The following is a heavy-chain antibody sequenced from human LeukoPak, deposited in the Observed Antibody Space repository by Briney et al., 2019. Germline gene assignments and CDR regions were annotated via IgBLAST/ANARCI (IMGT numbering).Heavy chain of an antibody. CDR2: INLSSGKT. CDR1: GYTFTSYD. CDR3: VRGRWIQLWFPSQNYYMDV. V-gene: IGHV1-8*03. Sequence: GALVKLSCKASGYTFTSYDINWVRQATGQGLEWMGWINLSSGKTGYAQTFRRRVTITRNTSISTASMELSSVRSEETAVYFCVRGRWIQLWFPSQNYYMDVSSKGTTVTVSS. D-gene: IGHD5-18*01. J-gene: IGHJ6*03.